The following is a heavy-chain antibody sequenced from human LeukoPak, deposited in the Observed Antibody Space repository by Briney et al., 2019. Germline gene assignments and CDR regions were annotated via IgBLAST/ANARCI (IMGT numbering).Heavy chain of an antibody. D-gene: IGHD1/OR15-1a*01. J-gene: IGHJ3*02. CDR3: ARVVWNTVEASDGSSDAFDI. CDR1: GFTFSRFW. Sequence: GGSLRLSCAASGFTFSRFWMSWVRQAPGKGLEWVANIKEDGSEKYYVDSVKGRFTISRDNAKDSRYLQMNSLRAEDTAVYYCARVVWNTVEASDGSSDAFDIWGQGTMVTVSS. V-gene: IGHV3-7*01. CDR2: IKEDGSEK.